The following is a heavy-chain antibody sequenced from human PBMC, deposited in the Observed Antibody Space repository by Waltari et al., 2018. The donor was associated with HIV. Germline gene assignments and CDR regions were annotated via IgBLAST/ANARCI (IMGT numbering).Heavy chain of an antibody. CDR1: GGSISSSSYY. V-gene: IGHV4-39*07. J-gene: IGHJ4*02. CDR3: ARDSVAGLFDY. Sequence: QLQLQGSGPGLVKPSETLSLTCTVSGGSISSSSYYWGWIRQPPGKGLEWIGSIYYSGSTYYNPSLKSRVTISVDTSKNQFSLKLSSVTAADTAVYYCARDSVAGLFDYWGQGTLVTVSS. D-gene: IGHD6-19*01. CDR2: IYYSGST.